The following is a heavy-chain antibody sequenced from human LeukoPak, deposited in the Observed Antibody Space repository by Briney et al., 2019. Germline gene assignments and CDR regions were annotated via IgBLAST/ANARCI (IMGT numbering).Heavy chain of an antibody. Sequence: PGGSLRLSCSASGFTFSSYGMHWVRQAPGKGLDYISAISYNGDSTYYADSVKGRFTISRDNSRSTLYFQVSSLRPEDTAVYYCVREIAAAGNDNKFYFDYWGQGTLVTVSS. V-gene: IGHV3-64*05. CDR3: VREIAAAGNDNKFYFDY. D-gene: IGHD6-13*01. CDR2: ISYNGDST. J-gene: IGHJ4*02. CDR1: GFTFSSYG.